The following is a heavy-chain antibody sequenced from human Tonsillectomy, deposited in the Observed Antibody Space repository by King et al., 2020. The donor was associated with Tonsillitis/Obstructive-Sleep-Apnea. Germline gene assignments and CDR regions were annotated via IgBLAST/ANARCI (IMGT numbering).Heavy chain of an antibody. J-gene: IGHJ4*02. V-gene: IGHV1-46*01. Sequence: QLVQSGAEVKKPGASVRVSCKAYGYTFTRYYIHWVRQAPGQGLEWMGIINPSDGITTYAQKFQGRVTMTRDTSTSTVNMELSSLRSEDTAMYYCARDDKDVRYCDYLGQGTLVTVSS. CDR1: GYTFTRYY. CDR2: INPSDGIT. D-gene: IGHD3-10*02. CDR3: ARDDKDVRYCDY.